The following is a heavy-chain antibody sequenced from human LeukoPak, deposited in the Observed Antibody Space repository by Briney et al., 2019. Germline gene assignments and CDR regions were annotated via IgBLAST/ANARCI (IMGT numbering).Heavy chain of an antibody. V-gene: IGHV3-49*04. CDR1: GFTFGDYA. J-gene: IGHJ4*02. Sequence: GGSLRLSCTASGFTFGDYAMSWVRQAPGKGLEWVGFIRSKAYGGTTEYAASVKGRFTISRDESKSIAYLQMNSLKTEDTAVYYCTRCDEYSSSRSEPLDYWGQGTLVTVSS. D-gene: IGHD6-6*01. CDR3: TRCDEYSSSRSEPLDY. CDR2: IRSKAYGGTT.